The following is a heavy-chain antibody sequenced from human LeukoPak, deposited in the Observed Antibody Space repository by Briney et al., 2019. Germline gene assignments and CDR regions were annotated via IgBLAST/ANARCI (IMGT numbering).Heavy chain of an antibody. CDR3: ARGPPGTFSPLDY. J-gene: IGHJ4*02. Sequence: ASVKVSCKASGGTFSSYAISWVRQALGQGLEWMGRIIPILGIANYAQKFQGRVTITADKSTSTAYMELSSLRSEDTAVYYCARGPPGTFSPLDYWGQGTLVTVSS. CDR1: GGTFSSYA. CDR2: IIPILGIA. V-gene: IGHV1-69*04. D-gene: IGHD3-16*01.